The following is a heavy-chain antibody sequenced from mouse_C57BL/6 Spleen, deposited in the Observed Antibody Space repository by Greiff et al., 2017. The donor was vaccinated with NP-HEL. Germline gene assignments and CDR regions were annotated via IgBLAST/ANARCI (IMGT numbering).Heavy chain of an antibody. CDR1: GFTFNTYA. J-gene: IGHJ4*01. CDR2: IRRKSSNYAT. V-gene: IGHV10-3*01. Sequence: EVQGVESGGGLVQPKGSLKLSCAASGFTFNTYAMHWVRQAPGKGLEWVARIRRKSSNYATYYADSVKDRFTISRDDSQSMLYLQMNNLKTEDTAMYYCVRGYYGNHERAMDYWGQGTSVTVSS. D-gene: IGHD2-1*01. CDR3: VRGYYGNHERAMDY.